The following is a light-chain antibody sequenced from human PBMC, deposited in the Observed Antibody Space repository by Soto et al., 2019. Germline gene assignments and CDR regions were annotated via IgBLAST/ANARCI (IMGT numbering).Light chain of an antibody. J-gene: IGKJ1*01. CDR3: QQPWT. CDR2: GAS. CDR1: QSVSSNY. Sequence: ESVLTQSPGTLSLSPGERASLSCRASQSVSSNYLAWYQQKPGQAPRLLIYGASSRATGIPDRFSGSGPGTDFTLTISRLEPEDFAVYYCQQPWTFGQGTKVDIK. V-gene: IGKV3-20*01.